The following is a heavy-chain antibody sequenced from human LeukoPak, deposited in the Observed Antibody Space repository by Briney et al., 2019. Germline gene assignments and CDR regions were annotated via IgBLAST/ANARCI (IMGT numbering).Heavy chain of an antibody. Sequence: PSETLSLTCTVSGYSISSGYYWGWIRQPPGKGLEWIGSIYHSGSTYYNPSLKSRVTISVDTSKNQFSLKLSSVTAADTAVYYCARDTYSNYIVVLDYWGQGTLVTVSS. V-gene: IGHV4-38-2*02. CDR3: ARDTYSNYIVVLDY. CDR1: GYSISSGYY. CDR2: IYHSGST. D-gene: IGHD4-11*01. J-gene: IGHJ4*02.